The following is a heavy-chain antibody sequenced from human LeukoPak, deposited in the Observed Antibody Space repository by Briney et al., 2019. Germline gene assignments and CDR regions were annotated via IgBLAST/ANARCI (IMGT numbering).Heavy chain of an antibody. Sequence: GGSLRLSCAASGFTFSSSAMTWVRQSPGKGLEWVSAISGGGSTTYYAYYADSMKGRFTISRDDSKNTLYLQMNSLRAEDTAVYYCAKFYDILTGYFDYWGQGTLVTVSS. CDR3: AKFYDILTGYFDY. D-gene: IGHD3-9*01. CDR1: GFTFSSSA. V-gene: IGHV3-23*01. CDR2: ISGGGSTTYYA. J-gene: IGHJ4*02.